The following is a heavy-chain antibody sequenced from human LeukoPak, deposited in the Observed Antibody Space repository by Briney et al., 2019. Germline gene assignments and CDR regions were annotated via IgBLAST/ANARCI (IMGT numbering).Heavy chain of an antibody. CDR1: GFTFSSYD. CDR2: ISYDGSNK. Sequence: PGGSLRLSCAASGFTFSSYDMHWVRQAPGKGLEWVAFISYDGSNKYYADSVKGRFTISRDNSKNTLYLQMNSLRAEDTAVYYCATDLTMITFGGVIAKVRSGAKDLGGYDGFDIWGQGTMVTVSS. J-gene: IGHJ3*02. D-gene: IGHD3-16*02. CDR3: ATDLTMITFGGVIAKVRSGAKDLGGYDGFDI. V-gene: IGHV3-30*03.